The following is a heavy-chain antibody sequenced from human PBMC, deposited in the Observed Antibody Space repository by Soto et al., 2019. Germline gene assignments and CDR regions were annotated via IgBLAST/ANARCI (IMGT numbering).Heavy chain of an antibody. V-gene: IGHV4-34*01. Sequence: LSLTCAVYGGSFSGYYWSWIRQPPGKGLEWIGEINHSGSTNYNPSLKSRVTISVDTSKNQFSLKLSSVTAADTAVYYCAREIAVAPYYYYGMDVWGQGTTVTVSS. D-gene: IGHD6-19*01. CDR1: GGSFSGYY. CDR3: AREIAVAPYYYYGMDV. CDR2: INHSGST. J-gene: IGHJ6*02.